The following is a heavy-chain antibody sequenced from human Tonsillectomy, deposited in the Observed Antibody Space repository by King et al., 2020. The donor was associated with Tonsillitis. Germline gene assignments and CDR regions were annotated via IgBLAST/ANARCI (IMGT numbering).Heavy chain of an antibody. J-gene: IGHJ6*03. CDR3: ARVLNVGLEGRSQTGIKENYYYMDV. CDR1: GGSFSGYY. CDR2: INHSGST. Sequence: HVQLQQWGAGLLKPSETLSLTCAVYGGSFSGYYWSWIRQPPGKGLEWIGEINHSGSTNYNPSLKSRVTISVDTSKNQFSLKLSSVTAADPAVYYCARVLNVGLEGRSQTGIKENYYYMDVWGKGTTVTVAS. D-gene: IGHD3-9*01. V-gene: IGHV4-34*01.